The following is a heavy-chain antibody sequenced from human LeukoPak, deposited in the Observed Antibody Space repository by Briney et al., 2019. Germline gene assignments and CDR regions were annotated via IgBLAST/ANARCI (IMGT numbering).Heavy chain of an antibody. D-gene: IGHD1-26*01. CDR3: AKVVEEIIVGASHFDY. CDR1: GFTFSSYG. J-gene: IGHJ4*02. CDR2: ISGSGGST. Sequence: GGSLRLSCAASGFTFSSYGMSWVRQAPGKGLEWVSAISGSGGSTYYADSVKGRFTISRDNSKSTLYLQMNSLRAEDTAVYYCAKVVEEIIVGASHFDYWGQGTLVTVSS. V-gene: IGHV3-23*01.